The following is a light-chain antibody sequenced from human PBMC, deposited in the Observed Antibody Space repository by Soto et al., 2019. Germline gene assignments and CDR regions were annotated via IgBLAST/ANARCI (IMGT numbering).Light chain of an antibody. CDR3: QQYHNWPIT. J-gene: IGKJ5*01. CDR2: DAS. CDR1: QTISTW. Sequence: DIQVTQSPPTLSASVGDRVTITCRASQTISTWMAWYQQKPGKAPKLLVYDASTLQSGVASRFSGSGSGTEFTLKISSLQSEDFAVYYCQQYHNWPITFGQGTRLEI. V-gene: IGKV1-5*01.